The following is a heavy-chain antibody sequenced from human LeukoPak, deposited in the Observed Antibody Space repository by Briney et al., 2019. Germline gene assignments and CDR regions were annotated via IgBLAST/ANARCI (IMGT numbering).Heavy chain of an antibody. CDR3: WVLATAGEADY. J-gene: IGHJ4*01. Sequence: GGSLRLSCAASGFTLTSYGMSWVRQAPGEGLVWVSRINSDGSSTSYADSVKGRFTISRDNAKNTLYLQMNSLRAEDTAVYYCWVLATAGEADYWGQGTLVTVSS. V-gene: IGHV3-74*01. CDR1: GFTLTSYG. CDR2: INSDGSST. D-gene: IGHD2-8*01.